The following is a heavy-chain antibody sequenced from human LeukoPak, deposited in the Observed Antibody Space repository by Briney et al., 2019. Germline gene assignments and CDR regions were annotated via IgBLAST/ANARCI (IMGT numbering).Heavy chain of an antibody. J-gene: IGHJ4*02. V-gene: IGHV3-15*01. CDR3: TTDLTFYGDYRVDY. CDR1: VFTFSNAW. CDR2: IKSKTDGGTT. D-gene: IGHD4-17*01. Sequence: GGSLRLFCAASVFTFSNAWMSWVRQAPGKGVECVGRIKSKTDGGTTDYAAPVKGRFTISRDDSKNTLYLQMNSLKTEDTAVYYCTTDLTFYGDYRVDYWGQGTLVTVSS.